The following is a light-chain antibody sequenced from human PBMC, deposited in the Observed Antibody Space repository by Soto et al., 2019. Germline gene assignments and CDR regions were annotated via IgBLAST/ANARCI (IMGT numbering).Light chain of an antibody. CDR2: GAS. CDR1: QSIASSF. V-gene: IGKV3-20*01. Sequence: IVLTQSPGTVSLSPGDRATLSCRASQSIASSFLSWYQQKPGQAPRLLMYGASTRATGIPDRFSGSGSGKDFTLTISRLEPEDCGVYYCQQGWTFGQGTKVEIK. CDR3: QQGWT. J-gene: IGKJ1*01.